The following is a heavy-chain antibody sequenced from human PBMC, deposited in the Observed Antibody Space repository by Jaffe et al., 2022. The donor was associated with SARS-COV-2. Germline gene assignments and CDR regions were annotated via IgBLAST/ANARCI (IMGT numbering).Heavy chain of an antibody. J-gene: IGHJ5*02. CDR1: GFTVSSNY. CDR3: ARDILNYYDSSGSNWFDP. V-gene: IGHV3-66*02. Sequence: EVQLVESGGGLVQPGGSLRLSCAASGFTVSSNYMSWVRQAPGKGLEWVSVIYSGGSTYYADSVKGRFTISRDNSKNTLYLQMNSLRAEDTAVYYCARDILNYYDSSGSNWFDPWGQGTLVTVSS. CDR2: IYSGGST. D-gene: IGHD3-22*01.